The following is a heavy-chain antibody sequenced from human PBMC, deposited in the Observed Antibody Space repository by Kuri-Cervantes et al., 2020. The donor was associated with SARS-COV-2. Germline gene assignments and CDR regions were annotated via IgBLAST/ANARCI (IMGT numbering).Heavy chain of an antibody. CDR3: VTDLSDGTYYYYGMDV. Sequence: GSSLNISCVASGFTSSSNGMHWVRPPPGKGLEWVAVISHDGNNKHYADSVKGRFTISSDDSKTTVYVQMNSLSEEDTAVYYCVTDLSDGTYYYYGMDVWGQGTTVTVSS. V-gene: IGHV3-30*03. D-gene: IGHD1-14*01. J-gene: IGHJ6*02. CDR1: GFTSSSNG. CDR2: ISHDGNNK.